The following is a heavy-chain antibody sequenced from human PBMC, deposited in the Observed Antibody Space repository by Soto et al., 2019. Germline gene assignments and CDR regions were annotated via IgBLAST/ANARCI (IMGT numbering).Heavy chain of an antibody. Sequence: EVQLVESGGGLVQPGGSLRRSCAASGFTFSSYAMHWVRQAPGKGLEYVSAISSNGGSTYYANSVKGRFTISRDNSKNTLYLQMGSLRAEDMAVYYCARDEGGCRRGSCFPGASDYWGQGTLVTVSS. D-gene: IGHD2-15*01. V-gene: IGHV3-64*01. J-gene: IGHJ4*02. CDR1: GFTFSSYA. CDR3: ARDEGGCRRGSCFPGASDY. CDR2: ISSNGGST.